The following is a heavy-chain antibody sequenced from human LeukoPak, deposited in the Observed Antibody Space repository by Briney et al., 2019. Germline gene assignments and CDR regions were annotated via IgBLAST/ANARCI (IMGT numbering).Heavy chain of an antibody. J-gene: IGHJ4*02. CDR1: GFTFSRYA. V-gene: IGHV3-64D*09. CDR2: ISSNGGST. Sequence: GGSLRLSCSASGFTFSRYAMHWVRQAPGQGLEYVSAISSNGGSTYYGDSVNGGFTNSRDNSKNTLYLQMSSLSPEDTAVYYCVKARGIQLWLPGDYWGQGTLVTVSS. CDR3: VKARGIQLWLPGDY. D-gene: IGHD5-18*01.